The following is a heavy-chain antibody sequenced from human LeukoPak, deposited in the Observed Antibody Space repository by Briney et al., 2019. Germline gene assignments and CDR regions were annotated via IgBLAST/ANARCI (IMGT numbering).Heavy chain of an antibody. CDR3: ASGLSGSYYHDAFDI. Sequence: SETLSLTCAVYGGSFSGYYWSWIRQPPGKGLEWIGEINHSGSTNYNPSLKSRVTISVDTSKNQFSLKLSSVTAADTAVYYCASGLSGSYYHDAFDIWGQGTMVTVSS. CDR2: INHSGST. D-gene: IGHD1-26*01. J-gene: IGHJ3*02. V-gene: IGHV4-34*01. CDR1: GGSFSGYY.